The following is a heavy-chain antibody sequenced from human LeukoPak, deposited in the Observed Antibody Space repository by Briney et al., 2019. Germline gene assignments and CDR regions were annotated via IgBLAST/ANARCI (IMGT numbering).Heavy chain of an antibody. Sequence: SETLSLTCTVSGGSISSGDYYWSWIRQPPGKGLEWIGYIYYSGSTYYNPSLQSRVTISVDTSKNQFSLKLSSVTAADTAVYYCASFVVVTAIDYFDYWGQGTLVTVSS. J-gene: IGHJ4*02. CDR1: GGSISSGDYY. D-gene: IGHD2-21*02. V-gene: IGHV4-30-4*01. CDR3: ASFVVVTAIDYFDY. CDR2: IYYSGST.